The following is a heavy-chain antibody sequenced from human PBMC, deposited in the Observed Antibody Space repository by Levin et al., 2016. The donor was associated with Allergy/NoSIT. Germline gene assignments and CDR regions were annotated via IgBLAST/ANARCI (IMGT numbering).Heavy chain of an antibody. V-gene: IGHV3-48*03. CDR3: AREMATAYGSGTQIKYYYYGMDV. Sequence: GGSLRLSCAASGLTFSNYEMNWVRQTPGKGLEWVSYISSGSSTIYYADSVKGRFTISRDNAKNSLYLQMNSLRVEDTAVYYCAREMATAYGSGTQIKYYYYGMDVWGQGTTVTVSS. CDR2: ISSGSSTI. D-gene: IGHD3-10*01. CDR1: GLTFSNYE. J-gene: IGHJ6*02.